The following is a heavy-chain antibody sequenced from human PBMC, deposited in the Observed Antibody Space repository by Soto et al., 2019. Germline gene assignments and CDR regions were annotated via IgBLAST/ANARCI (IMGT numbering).Heavy chain of an antibody. D-gene: IGHD4-17*01. Sequence: GGSLRLSCAASGFTFSSYSMNWVRQAPGKGLEWVSYISSSSSTIYYADSVKGRFTISRDNAKNSLYLQMNSLRAEDRALYYCARDTSESGVTTYPSFFDFWGQGTLVTVSS. V-gene: IGHV3-48*01. J-gene: IGHJ4*02. CDR3: ARDTSESGVTTYPSFFDF. CDR2: ISSSSSTI. CDR1: GFTFSSYS.